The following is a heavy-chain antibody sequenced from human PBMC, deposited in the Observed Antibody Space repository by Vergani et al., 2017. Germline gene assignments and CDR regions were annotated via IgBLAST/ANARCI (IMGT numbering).Heavy chain of an antibody. V-gene: IGHV3-48*04. CDR1: GFTFSSYW. D-gene: IGHD5-18*01. J-gene: IGHJ4*02. CDR3: ARGARDSYGYFFSGR. Sequence: EVQLVESGGGLVQPGGSLRLSCAASGFTFSSYWMHWVRQAPGKGLVWVSYISSSGSTIYYADSVKGRFTISRDNAKNSLYLQMNSLRAEDTAVYYCARGARDSYGYFFSGRWGQGTLVTVSS. CDR2: ISSSGSTI.